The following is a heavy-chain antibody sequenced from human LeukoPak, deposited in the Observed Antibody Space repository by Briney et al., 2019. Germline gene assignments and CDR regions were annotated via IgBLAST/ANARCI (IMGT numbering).Heavy chain of an antibody. CDR3: AREASCGGDCYSVGGAFDI. CDR2: IWYDGSNK. CDR1: GFTFSSYG. J-gene: IGHJ3*02. Sequence: GRSLRLSCAASGFTFSSYGMHWVRQAPGKGLEWVAVIWYDGSNKYYADSVKGRFTISRDNSKNTLYLQMNSLRAEDTAVYYCAREASCGGDCYSVGGAFDIWGQGTMVTVSS. V-gene: IGHV3-33*01. D-gene: IGHD2-21*02.